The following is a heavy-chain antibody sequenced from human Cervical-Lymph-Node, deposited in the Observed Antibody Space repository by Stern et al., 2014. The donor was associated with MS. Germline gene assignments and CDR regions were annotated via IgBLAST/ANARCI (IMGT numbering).Heavy chain of an antibody. CDR2: VSRDGSKK. Sequence: VQLVESEGGVVQPGRSLRLSCAASGFSFSRYAMHWVRQAPGKGLEWVAAVSRDGSKKYYAYAVKGRFAISRDNSKNTLYVQMNSLRPEDTAVYYCAKDGGAVGVAYGMDVWGQGTTVTVSS. D-gene: IGHD3-16*01. CDR3: AKDGGAVGVAYGMDV. J-gene: IGHJ6*02. CDR1: GFSFSRYA. V-gene: IGHV3-30*18.